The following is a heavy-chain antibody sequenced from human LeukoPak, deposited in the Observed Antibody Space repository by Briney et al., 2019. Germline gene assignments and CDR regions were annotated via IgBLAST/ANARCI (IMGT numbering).Heavy chain of an antibody. CDR3: ARAIVGAQYYYYYMDV. CDR1: GFSFTTYW. Sequence: GESLRLSCAASGFSFTTYWMSWVRQAPGKGLEWVSGINWNGGSTGYADSVKGRFTISRDNAKNSLYLQMNSLRAEDTALYYCARAIVGAQYYYYYMDVWGKGTTVTVSS. J-gene: IGHJ6*03. V-gene: IGHV3-20*04. D-gene: IGHD1-26*01. CDR2: INWNGGST.